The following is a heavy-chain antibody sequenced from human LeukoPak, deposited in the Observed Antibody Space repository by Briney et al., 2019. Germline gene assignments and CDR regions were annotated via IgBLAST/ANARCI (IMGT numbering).Heavy chain of an antibody. D-gene: IGHD2-2*01. CDR1: GFIFNDYT. V-gene: IGHV3-30-3*01. Sequence: PGGSLRLSCAASGFIFNDYTMYWVREAPGKGLEWVAVISYDGSNKDYADSVKGRFTISRDNSKNTLYLQMNSLRVEDTAVYYCARGKHLGYCSSTSCPNWFDPWGQGTLVTVSS. J-gene: IGHJ5*02. CDR3: ARGKHLGYCSSTSCPNWFDP. CDR2: ISYDGSNK.